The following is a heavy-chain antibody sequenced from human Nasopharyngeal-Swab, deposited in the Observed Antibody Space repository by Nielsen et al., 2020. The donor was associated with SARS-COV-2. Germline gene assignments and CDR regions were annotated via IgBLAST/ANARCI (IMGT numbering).Heavy chain of an antibody. CDR2: ISSYYDNT. CDR3: ARDRRTEGHSFDI. J-gene: IGHJ3*02. V-gene: IGHV1-18*01. Sequence: ASVKVSCKASGYTFTTYDISWVRRAPGQGLEWMGWISSYYDNTNYAQKLQGRATLTTDTSTSTAYMELRSLRSDDTAVYYCARDRRTEGHSFDIWGQGTMVTVSS. CDR1: GYTFTTYD.